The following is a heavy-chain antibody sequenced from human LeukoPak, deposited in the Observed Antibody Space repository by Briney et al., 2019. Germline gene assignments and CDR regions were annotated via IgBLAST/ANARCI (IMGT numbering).Heavy chain of an antibody. CDR3: ARRTLGRVFDY. J-gene: IGHJ4*02. Sequence: SETLSLTCTVSGGSLSSYYWSWIRQPPGKALEWIGYIYYIGTTNHNPSFESRVTISGDTSKNQFSLKLSSVTAADTAVYYCARRTLGRVFDYWGQGTLVTVSS. CDR1: GGSLSSYY. V-gene: IGHV4-59*08. D-gene: IGHD7-27*01. CDR2: IYYIGTT.